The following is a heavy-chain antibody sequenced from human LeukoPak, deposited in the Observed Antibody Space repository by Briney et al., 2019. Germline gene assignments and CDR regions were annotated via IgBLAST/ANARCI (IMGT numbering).Heavy chain of an antibody. CDR1: GFTVSSNY. D-gene: IGHD5-18*01. Sequence: GGSLRLSCAASGFTVSSNYMSWVRQAPGKGLEWVSLIFSGGNTYYADSVKGRFTISRHNSGNTLYLQMNSLRAEDTAVYYCARVGPGYSYVYGAPYYFDSWGQGTLVTVSS. CDR2: IFSGGNT. CDR3: ARVGPGYSYVYGAPYYFDS. J-gene: IGHJ4*02. V-gene: IGHV3-53*04.